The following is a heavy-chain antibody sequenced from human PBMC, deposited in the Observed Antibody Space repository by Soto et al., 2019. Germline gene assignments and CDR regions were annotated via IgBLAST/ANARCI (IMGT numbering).Heavy chain of an antibody. J-gene: IGHJ4*02. D-gene: IGHD3-10*01. V-gene: IGHV4-34*01. CDR3: ARRRHPLGHGSGSYGY. Sequence: QVQLQQWGAGLLKPSETLSLTCAVYGGSFSGYYWSWIRQPPGKGLEWIGEINHSGSTNYNPSLKSGVTISVDASKNQFSLKLSSVTAADTAVYYCARRRHPLGHGSGSYGYWGQGTLVTVSS. CDR2: INHSGST. CDR1: GGSFSGYY.